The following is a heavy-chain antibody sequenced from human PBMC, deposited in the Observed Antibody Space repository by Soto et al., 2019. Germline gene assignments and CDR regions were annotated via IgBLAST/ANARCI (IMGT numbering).Heavy chain of an antibody. CDR1: GGTFSGYG. J-gene: IGHJ3*01. Sequence: QVQLVQSGAEVKNPGSSVKVSCKASGGTFSGYGISWVRQAPGQRLEWMGRIFPIDEIANSAQKFQGRVTITAEKSTKTAYLELRSLMCAETTVNYCSVSVANPLSAFPAFDFWGQGTRVTVSS. CDR3: SVSVANPLSAFPAFDF. D-gene: IGHD2-21*01. CDR2: IFPIDEIA. V-gene: IGHV1-69*02.